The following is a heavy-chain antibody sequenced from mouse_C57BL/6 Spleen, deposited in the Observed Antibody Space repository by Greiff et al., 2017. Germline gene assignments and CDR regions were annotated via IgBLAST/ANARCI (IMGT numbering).Heavy chain of an antibody. Sequence: VQLQQSGAELVRPGTSVKVSCKASGYAFTNYLIEWVKQRPGQGLEWIGVINPGSGGTNYNEKFKGKATLTADKSSSTAYMQLSSLTSEDSAVYFCAREDYDFYFDYWGQGTTLTVSS. D-gene: IGHD2-4*01. J-gene: IGHJ2*01. CDR1: GYAFTNYL. CDR3: AREDYDFYFDY. V-gene: IGHV1-54*01. CDR2: INPGSGGT.